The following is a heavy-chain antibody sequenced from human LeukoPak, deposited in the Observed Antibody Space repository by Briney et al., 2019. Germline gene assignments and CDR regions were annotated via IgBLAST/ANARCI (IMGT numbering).Heavy chain of an antibody. V-gene: IGHV3-30*18. J-gene: IGHJ4*02. Sequence: GGSLRLSCAASGFTFSSYGMHWVRQAPGKGLEWVAVISYDGSNKYYADSVKGRFTISRDNSKNTLYLQMNSLRAEDTAVYYCAKENRGYSYAGNYYFDYWGQGTLVTVSS. CDR1: GFTFSSYG. D-gene: IGHD5-18*01. CDR3: AKENRGYSYAGNYYFDY. CDR2: ISYDGSNK.